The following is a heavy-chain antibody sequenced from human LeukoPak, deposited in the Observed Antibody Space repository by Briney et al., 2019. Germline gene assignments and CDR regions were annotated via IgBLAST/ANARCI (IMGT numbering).Heavy chain of an antibody. D-gene: IGHD3-10*01. CDR1: GGSISSYY. J-gene: IGHJ5*02. CDR3: ARDLRWSGSYYRSSHQNWFDP. CDR2: IYYSGST. Sequence: PSETLSLTCTVSGGSISSYYWSWIRQPPGKGLEWIGYIYYSGSTNYNPSLKSRVTISVDTSKNQFSLKLSSVTAADTAVYYCARDLRWSGSYYRSSHQNWFDPWGQGTLVTVSS. V-gene: IGHV4-59*12.